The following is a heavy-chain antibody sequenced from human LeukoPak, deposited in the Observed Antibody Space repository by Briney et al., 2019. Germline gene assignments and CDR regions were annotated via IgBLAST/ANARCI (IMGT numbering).Heavy chain of an antibody. CDR3: ARGVSGTYYYYYMDV. Sequence: GGSLRLSCAASDFSFITYAMSWVRQAPGKGLEWVSTISGGGDATYYADSVKGRFTISRDNSKNTLYLQMNSLRVEDTAVYYCARGVSGTYYYYYMDVWGKGTTVTVSS. D-gene: IGHD6-19*01. CDR2: ISGGGDAT. CDR1: DFSFITYA. V-gene: IGHV3-23*01. J-gene: IGHJ6*03.